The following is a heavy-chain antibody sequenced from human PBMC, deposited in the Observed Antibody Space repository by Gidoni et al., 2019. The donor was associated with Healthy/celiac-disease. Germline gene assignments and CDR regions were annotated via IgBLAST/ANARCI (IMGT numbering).Heavy chain of an antibody. CDR1: GCTFSSDS. CDR2: ISSSSSYI. Sequence: EVQLVESGGGLVKPGGSLRLSCAASGCTFSSDSMNWVRQAPGKGLEWVSSISSSSSYIYYADSVKGRFTISRDNAKNSLYLQMNSLRAEDTAVYYCARAGRRDGYNQAYYFDYWGQGTLVTVSS. CDR3: ARAGRRDGYNQAYYFDY. J-gene: IGHJ4*02. V-gene: IGHV3-21*01. D-gene: IGHD5-12*01.